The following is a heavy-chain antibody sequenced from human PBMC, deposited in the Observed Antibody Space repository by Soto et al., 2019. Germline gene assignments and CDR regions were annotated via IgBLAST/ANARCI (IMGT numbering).Heavy chain of an antibody. Sequence: EVQLVESGGGLVQPGGSLRLSCAASGFTFSSYWMHWVRQAPGKGLVWVSRINSDGSSTSYADSVKGRFTISRDNAKNTLYAQMNSLRAQDTAVYYCARGWGTMVRGALDYWGQGTLLTVSS. CDR1: GFTFSSYW. J-gene: IGHJ4*02. V-gene: IGHV3-74*01. CDR3: ARGWGTMVRGALDY. D-gene: IGHD3-10*01. CDR2: INSDGSST.